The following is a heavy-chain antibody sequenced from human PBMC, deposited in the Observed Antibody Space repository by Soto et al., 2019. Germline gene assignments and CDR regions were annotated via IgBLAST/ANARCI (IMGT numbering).Heavy chain of an antibody. D-gene: IGHD3-10*01. J-gene: IGHJ6*03. Sequence: SETLSLTCTVSGGSISSYYWSWIRQPPGKGLEWIGYIYYSGSTNYNPSLKSRVTISVDTSKNQFSLKLSSVTAADTAVYYCARVIRGGFYYYMDVWGKGTTVTVSS. CDR2: IYYSGST. CDR3: ARVIRGGFYYYMDV. V-gene: IGHV4-59*01. CDR1: GGSISSYY.